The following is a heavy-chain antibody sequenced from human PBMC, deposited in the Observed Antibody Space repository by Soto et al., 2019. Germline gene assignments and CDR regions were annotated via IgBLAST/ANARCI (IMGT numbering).Heavy chain of an antibody. CDR3: SRVVDYYDPYYYYGMDV. CDR2: ISSSSSYI. CDR1: GLTFSYYS. D-gene: IGHD3-16*01. J-gene: IGHJ6*02. Sequence: EVQLVESGGGLVKPGGSLRLSCAASGLTFSYYSMNWVRQAPGKGLEWVSSISSSSSYISYADSVKGRFSISRDNAKNSLDLQMISLRADDTAVYYCSRVVDYYDPYYYYGMDVWGQGTTVTVSS. V-gene: IGHV3-21*01.